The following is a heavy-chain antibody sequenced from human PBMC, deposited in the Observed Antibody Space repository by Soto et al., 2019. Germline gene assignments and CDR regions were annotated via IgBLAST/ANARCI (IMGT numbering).Heavy chain of an antibody. CDR2: ISYDGSNK. V-gene: IGHV3-30*18. CDR1: GFTFSSYG. Sequence: LRLSCAASGFTFSSYGMHWVRQAPGKGLEWVAVISYDGSNKYYADSVKGRFTISRDNSKNTLYLQMNSLRAEDTAVYYCAKDLWMGIAAEMYGMDVWGQGTTVTVSS. CDR3: AKDLWMGIAAEMYGMDV. J-gene: IGHJ6*02. D-gene: IGHD6-13*01.